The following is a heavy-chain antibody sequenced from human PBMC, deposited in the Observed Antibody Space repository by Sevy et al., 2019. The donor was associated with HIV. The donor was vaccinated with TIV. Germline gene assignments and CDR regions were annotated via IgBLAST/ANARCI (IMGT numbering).Heavy chain of an antibody. V-gene: IGHV1-18*01. CDR2: ITTYNGYT. CDR1: GYTFTHYR. Sequence: ASVKVSCRTSGYTFTHYRLNWVRQAPGQGLEWMGWITTYNGYTYYAQQLQGRDTITRDTSTTTTYMELRSLTSDDTAIYFCARGDYAWDYWGQGTLVTVSS. D-gene: IGHD4-17*01. J-gene: IGHJ4*02. CDR3: ARGDYAWDY.